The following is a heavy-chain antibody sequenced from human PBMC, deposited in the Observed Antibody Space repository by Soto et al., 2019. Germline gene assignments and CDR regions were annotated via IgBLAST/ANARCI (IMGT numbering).Heavy chain of an antibody. CDR3: AKDQVYVRYFDWFDP. CDR1: GFTFSSYA. CDR2: ISGSGGST. V-gene: IGHV3-23*01. D-gene: IGHD3-9*01. Sequence: PGGSLRLSCAASGFTFSSYAMSWVRQAPGKGLEWVSAISGSGGSTYYADSVKGRFTISRDNSKNTLYLQMNSLRAEDTAVYYCAKDQVYVRYFDWFDPWGQGTLVTVSS. J-gene: IGHJ5*02.